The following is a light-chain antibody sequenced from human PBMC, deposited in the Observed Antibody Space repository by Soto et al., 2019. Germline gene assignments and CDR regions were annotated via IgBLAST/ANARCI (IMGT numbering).Light chain of an antibody. V-gene: IGKV1-27*01. J-gene: IGKJ4*01. CDR2: AAS. Sequence: DIQMTQSPPSLSASVGDRVTITCRASEGIGIYLAWYQQKPGTAPKLLIYAASTLQSGFPSRFRGSGAGTDFTLTISSLQPEDVATYYCQKYSSAPLTFGGGTRVEIK. CDR3: QKYSSAPLT. CDR1: EGIGIY.